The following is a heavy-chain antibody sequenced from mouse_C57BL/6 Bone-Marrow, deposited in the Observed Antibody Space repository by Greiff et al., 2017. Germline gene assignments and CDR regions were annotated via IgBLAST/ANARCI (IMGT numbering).Heavy chain of an antibody. CDR2: IYPGSGST. CDR1: GYTFTSYW. J-gene: IGHJ2*01. V-gene: IGHV1-55*01. D-gene: IGHD2-4*01. CDR3: ARGSYDYDVDY. Sequence: QVQLQQPGAELVTPGASVKMSCKASGYTFTSYWITWVKQRPGQGLEWIGDIYPGSGSTNYNEKFKSKATLTVDTSSSTAYMQLSSLTSEDSAVYYCARGSYDYDVDYWGQGTTLTVSS.